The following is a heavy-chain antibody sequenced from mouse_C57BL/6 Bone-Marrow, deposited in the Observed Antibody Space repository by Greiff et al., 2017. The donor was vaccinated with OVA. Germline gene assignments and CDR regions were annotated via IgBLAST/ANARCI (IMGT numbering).Heavy chain of an antibody. CDR2: IDPETGGT. V-gene: IGHV1-15*01. CDR1: GYTFTDYE. Sequence: VQGVESGAELVRPGASVTLSCKASGYTFTDYEMHWVKQTPVHGLEWIGAIDPETGGTAYNQKFKGKAILTADKSSSTAYMELRSLTSEDSAVYYCTRSYDGYYYAMDYWGQGTSVTVSS. CDR3: TRSYDGYYYAMDY. D-gene: IGHD2-3*01. J-gene: IGHJ4*01.